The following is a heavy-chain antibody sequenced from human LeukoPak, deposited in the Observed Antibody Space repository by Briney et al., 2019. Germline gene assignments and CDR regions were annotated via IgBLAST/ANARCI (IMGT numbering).Heavy chain of an antibody. Sequence: SETLSLTCTVSGGSISSSSYYWGWIRQPPGKGLEWIGSIYYSGSTYYNPSLRSRVTISVDTSKNQFSLKLSSVTAADTAVYYCARDKGGGSGSYYKLNHYFDYWGQGTLVTVSS. CDR1: GGSISSSSYY. V-gene: IGHV4-39*07. D-gene: IGHD3-10*01. CDR2: IYYSGST. J-gene: IGHJ4*02. CDR3: ARDKGGGSGSYYKLNHYFDY.